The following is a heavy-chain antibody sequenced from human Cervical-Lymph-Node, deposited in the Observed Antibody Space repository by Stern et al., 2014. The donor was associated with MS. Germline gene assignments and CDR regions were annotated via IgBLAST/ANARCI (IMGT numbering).Heavy chain of an antibody. CDR2: IDAGGST. D-gene: IGHD3-9*01. CDR3: AALRYFDWLLPGG. V-gene: IGHV4-61*02. CDR1: RASISSTSYY. Sequence: QVQLQESGPGLVKPSQTLSLTCTVSRASISSTSYYWSWIRQPAGKGLEWIGRIDAGGSTNDNPPQKARVTMSVDPSKTDFSLKLPSVTAADTAVYYCAALRYFDWLLPGGWGQGTLVTVS. J-gene: IGHJ4*02.